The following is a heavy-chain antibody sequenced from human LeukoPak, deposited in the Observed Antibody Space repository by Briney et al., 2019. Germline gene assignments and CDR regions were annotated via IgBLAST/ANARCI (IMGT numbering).Heavy chain of an antibody. Sequence: GVLRLSCAASGFTFSSYAMHWVRQAPGKGLEWVAVISYDGSNKYYADSVKGRFTISRDDSKNTLYLQMNSLRVEDTAVYYCARAPGSHYAFDYWGQGTLVTVSS. V-gene: IGHV3-30*14. D-gene: IGHD1-26*01. CDR2: ISYDGSNK. CDR1: GFTFSSYA. CDR3: ARAPGSHYAFDY. J-gene: IGHJ4*02.